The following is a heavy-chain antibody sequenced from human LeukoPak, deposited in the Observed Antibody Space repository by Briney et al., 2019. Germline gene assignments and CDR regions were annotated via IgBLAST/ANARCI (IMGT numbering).Heavy chain of an antibody. D-gene: IGHD3-3*01. J-gene: IGHJ4*02. Sequence: GESLMIPSKGSGYSFTSYWIAWVRQMSAKGLEWMGIIYPSDSNTRYSPSFQGQVTISADKSISTAYLQWSSLKASDTAIYYCAKYYEFASSSEVGFDFWGQGTLVTVSS. CDR1: GYSFTSYW. CDR2: IYPSDSNT. CDR3: AKYYEFASSSEVGFDF. V-gene: IGHV5-51*01.